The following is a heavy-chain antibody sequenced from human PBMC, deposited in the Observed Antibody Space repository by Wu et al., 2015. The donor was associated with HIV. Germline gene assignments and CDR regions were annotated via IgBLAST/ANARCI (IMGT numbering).Heavy chain of an antibody. CDR1: GYTFIDYY. J-gene: IGHJ3*02. CDR2: INPSGGST. D-gene: IGHD2-2*01. V-gene: IGHV1-46*03. CDR3: AREWRYCSSTSCSLGAFDI. Sequence: QVQLPQSGAEVKKPGASVMVSCKASGYTFIDYYMHWVRQAPGQGLEWMGIINPSGGSTSYAQKFQGRVTMTRDTSTSTVYMELSSLRSEDTAVYYCAREWRYCSSTSCSLGAFDIWGQGTMVTVSS.